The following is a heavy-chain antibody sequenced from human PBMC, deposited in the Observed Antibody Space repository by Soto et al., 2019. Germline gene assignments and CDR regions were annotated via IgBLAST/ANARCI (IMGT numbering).Heavy chain of an antibody. CDR1: GFTFSSYS. D-gene: IGHD6-13*01. J-gene: IGHJ4*02. CDR2: ISSSSSYI. V-gene: IGHV3-21*01. CDR3: AGCPGAGIDY. Sequence: VQPGGSLRLSCAASGFTFSSYSMNWVRQAPGKGLEWVSSISSSSSYIYYADSVKGRFTISRDTAKNSLYLQMNSLRAEDTAFFYCAGCPGAGIDYCGQGTLVTVSS.